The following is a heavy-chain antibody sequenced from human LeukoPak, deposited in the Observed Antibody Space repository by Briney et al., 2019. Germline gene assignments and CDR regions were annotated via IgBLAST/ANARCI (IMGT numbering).Heavy chain of an antibody. CDR3: ASSGSYGY. CDR1: GFTFSSYW. Sequence: GGSLRLSCAASGFTFSSYWMNWVRQAPGKGLEWVSHINSDGSITNYADSVKGRFTISRDNPKNTLSLQLNSLRADDAAVYYCASSGSYGYWGQGTLVTVSS. J-gene: IGHJ4*02. D-gene: IGHD3-10*01. CDR2: INSDGSIT. V-gene: IGHV3-74*01.